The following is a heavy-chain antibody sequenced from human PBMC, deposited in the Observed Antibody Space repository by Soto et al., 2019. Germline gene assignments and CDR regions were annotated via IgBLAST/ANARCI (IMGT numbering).Heavy chain of an antibody. CDR1: GYTFTSYD. CDR2: MNPNSGNT. Sequence: QVQLVQSGAEVKKPGASVKVSCKASGYTFTSYDINWVRQATGQGLEWMGWMNPNSGNTGYAQKFQGGVTMTRNTSIRTAYMELSSLRAEDTAVYDCARDVVDGDYGEVDYWGQGTLVTVSS. D-gene: IGHD4-17*01. V-gene: IGHV1-8*01. J-gene: IGHJ4*02. CDR3: ARDVVDGDYGEVDY.